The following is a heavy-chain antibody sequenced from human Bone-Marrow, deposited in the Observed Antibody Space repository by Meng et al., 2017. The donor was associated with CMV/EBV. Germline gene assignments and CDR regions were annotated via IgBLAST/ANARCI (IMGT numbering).Heavy chain of an antibody. Sequence: ASVKVSCKASGYTFTGYYMHWVRQAPGQGLEWMGWINPNSGGTNYAQKFQGRVTMTRDTSTSTVYMELSSLRSEDTAVYYCARDLRYSSGWYVDYYYYGMDVWGQGTTVTVSS. V-gene: IGHV1-2*02. D-gene: IGHD6-19*01. CDR2: INPNSGGT. CDR1: GYTFTGYY. J-gene: IGHJ6*02. CDR3: ARDLRYSSGWYVDYYYYGMDV.